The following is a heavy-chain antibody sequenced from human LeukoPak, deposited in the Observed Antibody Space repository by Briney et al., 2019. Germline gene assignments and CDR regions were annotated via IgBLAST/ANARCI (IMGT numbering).Heavy chain of an antibody. CDR1: GGSISSGDYY. J-gene: IGHJ3*02. D-gene: IGHD3-3*01. CDR2: IYYSGST. Sequence: PSETLSLTCTVSGGSISSGDYYWSWIRQPPGKGLEWIVYIYYSGSTYYNPSLKSRVTISVDTSKNQFSLKLSSVTAADTAVYYCARDARFGDFWSGYYNAFDIWGQGTMVTVSS. V-gene: IGHV4-30-4*01. CDR3: ARDARFGDFWSGYYNAFDI.